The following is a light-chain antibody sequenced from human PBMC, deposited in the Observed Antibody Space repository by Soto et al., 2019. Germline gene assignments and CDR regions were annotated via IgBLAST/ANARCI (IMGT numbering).Light chain of an antibody. Sequence: QSVLTQPPSASGTPGQRVTISCSGSSSNIGSNTVNWYQLLPGTAPKLLIHDNNQRPSGVPDRFSGSKSGTSASLAISGLQSEDEADYFCSAWDDSLNGLWVFGGGTKLTVL. CDR2: DNN. CDR1: SSNIGSNT. CDR3: SAWDDSLNGLWV. V-gene: IGLV1-44*01. J-gene: IGLJ3*02.